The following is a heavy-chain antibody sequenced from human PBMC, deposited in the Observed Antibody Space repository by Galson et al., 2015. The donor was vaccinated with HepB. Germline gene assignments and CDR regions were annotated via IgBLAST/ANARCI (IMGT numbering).Heavy chain of an antibody. V-gene: IGHV1-58*02. CDR2: IVFGTGNT. CDR1: GFTLYTSA. J-gene: IGHJ5*02. Sequence: SVTVSCKASGFTLYTSAMQWVRQTREQRLEWIGWIVFGTGNTNSGQNFQGRVTFTKDMSTNTAYMELSSLISEDTAMYYCVADPQCTSIWRDPRQYSAWGQGTLVTVSS. CDR3: VADPQCTSIWRDPRQYSA. D-gene: IGHD3-3*01.